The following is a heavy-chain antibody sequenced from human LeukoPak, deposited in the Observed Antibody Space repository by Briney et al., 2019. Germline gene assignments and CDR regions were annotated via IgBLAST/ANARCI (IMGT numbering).Heavy chain of an antibody. J-gene: IGHJ3*02. D-gene: IGHD4-23*01. V-gene: IGHV1-46*01. CDR3: ARAVVTSPRSTFDI. CDR1: GYTFTSYY. CDR2: INPSGGST. Sequence: ASVKVFCKASGYTFTSYYMHWVRQAPGQGLEWMGIINPSGGSTTYPQKFQGRVTMTRDMSTSTVYMELSSLRSEDTAVYYCARAVVTSPRSTFDIWGQGTMVTVSS.